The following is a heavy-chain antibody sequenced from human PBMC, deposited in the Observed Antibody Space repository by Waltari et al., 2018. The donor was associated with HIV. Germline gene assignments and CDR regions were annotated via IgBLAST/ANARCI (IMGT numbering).Heavy chain of an antibody. CDR1: GSTFDKYA. J-gene: IGHJ6*02. Sequence: EVQLVESGGGLVQPGGSLRPSCAVSGSTFDKYAMHWVRQVPGKGLEWVSGFSLDSDRIDYADSVKGRFTVSRDNAKNSLYLQMNSLRVEDTALYYCGKDLTPGGLDVWGQGTTVIVSS. CDR2: FSLDSDRI. CDR3: GKDLTPGGLDV. V-gene: IGHV3-9*01.